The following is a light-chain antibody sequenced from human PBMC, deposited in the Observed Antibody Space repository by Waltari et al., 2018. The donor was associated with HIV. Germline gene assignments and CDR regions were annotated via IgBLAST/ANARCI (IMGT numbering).Light chain of an antibody. CDR1: NSDVGGSNY. J-gene: IGLJ2*01. V-gene: IGLV2-11*01. Sequence: QSALTQPRSVSGSPGQSVTISCIGTNSDVGGSNYVSWYRQHPGAAPKLIIYDVTKRPSGVPDRFSGAKSVNTASLTVSGLQADDEAEYYCCSYAGSYTWLFGGGTKLTVL. CDR2: DVT. CDR3: CSYAGSYTWL.